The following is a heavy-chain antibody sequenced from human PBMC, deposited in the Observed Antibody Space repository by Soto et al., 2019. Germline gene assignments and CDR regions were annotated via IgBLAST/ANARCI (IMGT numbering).Heavy chain of an antibody. CDR3: VRDRPHNWFDP. CDR2: IWHDGNIQ. J-gene: IGHJ5*02. CDR1: GLTFNNYG. Sequence: GGPLRLPCAASGLTFNNYGMHWVSRATGKGLEWVALIWHDGNIQYYLDSVRGRFTISRDNAKNTLYLQMNSLRAEDTAVYYCVRDRPHNWFDPWGLGTLVTVSS. V-gene: IGHV3-33*01.